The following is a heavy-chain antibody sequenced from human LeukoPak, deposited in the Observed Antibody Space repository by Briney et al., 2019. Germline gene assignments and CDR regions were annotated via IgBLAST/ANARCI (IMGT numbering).Heavy chain of an antibody. J-gene: IGHJ4*02. Sequence: PSETLSLTCTVSGYSISSGYYWGWIRQPPGKGLEWIGSIYHSAITNYNPSLKSRVAISVDTSKNQFSLKLSSVTPADTAVYYCARQVYSSSWSYYFDYWGQGILVTVSS. CDR3: ARQVYSSSWSYYFDY. CDR2: IYHSAIT. V-gene: IGHV4-38-2*02. CDR1: GYSISSGYY. D-gene: IGHD6-13*01.